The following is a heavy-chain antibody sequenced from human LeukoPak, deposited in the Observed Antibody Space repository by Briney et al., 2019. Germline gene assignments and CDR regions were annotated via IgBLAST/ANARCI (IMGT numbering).Heavy chain of an antibody. J-gene: IGHJ4*02. CDR2: IYYSGST. CDR1: GVSISSSSYY. CDR3: ARDDSSGHNFDY. D-gene: IGHD3-22*01. V-gene: IGHV4-39*07. Sequence: SETLSLTCTVSGVSISSSSYYWGWIRQPPGKGLEWIGSIYYSGSTYYNPSLKSRVTISVDTSKNQFSLKLSSVTAADTAVYYCARDDSSGHNFDYWGQGTLVTVSS.